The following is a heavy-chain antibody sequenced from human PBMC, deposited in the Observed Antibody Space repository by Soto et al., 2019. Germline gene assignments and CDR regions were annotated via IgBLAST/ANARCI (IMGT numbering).Heavy chain of an antibody. J-gene: IGHJ4*02. D-gene: IGHD2-2*01. Sequence: VALVKVSCNASGYSFTSYFIHWVRQAPGQGLEWMGIINPSGGSTSYAQKFEGRVPMTRDTSTSTVHMELSSLRSEDTAVYYCAREKDQWGQGTLVTVSS. CDR2: INPSGGST. CDR1: GYSFTSYF. V-gene: IGHV1-46*01. CDR3: AREKDQ.